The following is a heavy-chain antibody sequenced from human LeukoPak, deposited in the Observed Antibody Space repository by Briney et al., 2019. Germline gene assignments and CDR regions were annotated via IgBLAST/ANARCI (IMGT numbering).Heavy chain of an antibody. V-gene: IGHV3-23*01. D-gene: IGHD3-22*01. CDR2: LSGSGGNT. Sequence: GGSLRLSCAASGFTFSSYAMSWVRQAPGKGLEWVSTLSGSGGNTYYADSVKGRVTISRDNSKNTLYLQMNSMRAEDTAVYHCAKGSYYYDSADHFDYWGQGTLVTVSS. J-gene: IGHJ4*02. CDR3: AKGSYYYDSADHFDY. CDR1: GFTFSSYA.